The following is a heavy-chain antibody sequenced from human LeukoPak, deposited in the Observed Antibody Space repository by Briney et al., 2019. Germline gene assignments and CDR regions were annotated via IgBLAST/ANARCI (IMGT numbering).Heavy chain of an antibody. V-gene: IGHV6-1*01. D-gene: IGHD3-22*01. Sequence: SQTLSLTCAISGDSVSSNSAAWNWIRQSPSRGLEWLGRTYYRSKWYNDYAVSVKSRITINPDTSKNQFSLQLNSVTPEDTAVYYCARVPTHYYDSSELWFDPWGQGTLVTVSS. CDR2: TYYRSKWYN. CDR3: ARVPTHYYDSSELWFDP. J-gene: IGHJ5*02. CDR1: GDSVSSNSAA.